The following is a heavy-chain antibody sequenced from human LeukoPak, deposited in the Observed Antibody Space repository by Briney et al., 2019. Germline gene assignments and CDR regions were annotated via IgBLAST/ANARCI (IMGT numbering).Heavy chain of an antibody. CDR3: ARDGGYSYGYPDY. D-gene: IGHD5-18*01. CDR1: GGSISGYY. Sequence: SETLSLTCTVSGGSISGYYWSWIRQPAGKGLEWIGRIYITGSTNYNPSLKSRVTMSVDTSKNQFSLKLSPVTAADTAVYYCARDGGYSYGYPDYWGQGTLVTVSS. CDR2: IYITGST. V-gene: IGHV4-4*07. J-gene: IGHJ4*02.